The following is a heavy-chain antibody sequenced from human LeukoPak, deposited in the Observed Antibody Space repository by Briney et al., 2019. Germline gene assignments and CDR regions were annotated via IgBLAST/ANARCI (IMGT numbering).Heavy chain of an antibody. CDR1: GYSISSGYY. CDR3: ARERRAKWSYPYYFDY. CDR2: IFDSRST. J-gene: IGHJ4*02. V-gene: IGHV4-38-2*02. Sequence: SETLSLTCAVSGYSISSGYYWGWIRHPPGEGVEWIGWIFDSRSTYYNPSLKSRVTISVDTSKNQFSLKLSSVTAADTAVYYCARERRAKWSYPYYFDYWGQGTLVTVSS. D-gene: IGHD1-26*01.